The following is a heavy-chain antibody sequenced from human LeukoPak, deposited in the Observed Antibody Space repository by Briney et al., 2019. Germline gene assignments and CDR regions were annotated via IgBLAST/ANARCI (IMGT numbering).Heavy chain of an antibody. CDR3: ARGVGGIVAAAFDY. CDR1: GYTFTIYG. Sequence: ASVKVSCKASGYTFTIYGISWVRQAPGQGREWMGWISAYNGNTNYAQKLQGRVTMTTDTSTSTAYMELRSLRSDDTAVYYCARGVGGIVAAAFDYWGQGTLVTVSS. J-gene: IGHJ4*02. D-gene: IGHD6-13*01. CDR2: ISAYNGNT. V-gene: IGHV1-18*01.